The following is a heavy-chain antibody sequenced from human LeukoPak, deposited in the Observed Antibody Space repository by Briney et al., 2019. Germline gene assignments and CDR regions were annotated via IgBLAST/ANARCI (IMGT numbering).Heavy chain of an antibody. CDR1: GLTSSSFG. V-gene: IGHV3-30*02. CDR3: AKAGGYYYYMDV. CDR2: IRYDGSNK. D-gene: IGHD2-15*01. Sequence: GGSLRLSREAPGLTSSSFGMHWVAKAQAKGLGWVAFIRYDGSNKYYADSVKGRFTISRDNSKNTLYLQMNSLRAEDTAVYYCAKAGGYYYYMDVWGKGTTVTVSS. J-gene: IGHJ6*03.